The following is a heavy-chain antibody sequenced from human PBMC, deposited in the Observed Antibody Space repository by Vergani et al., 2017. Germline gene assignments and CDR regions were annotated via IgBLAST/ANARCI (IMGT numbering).Heavy chain of an antibody. D-gene: IGHD6-19*01. CDR2: INPSGGST. V-gene: IGHV1-46*03. CDR3: ARAEYPALYSSRMSWFDP. Sequence: QVQLVQSGAEVKKPGASVKVSCKASGYTFTSYYIHWVRQAPGQGLEWMGIINPSGGSTSYAQKFQGRVTMTRDTSTSTVYMELSSLRSEDTAVYYCARAEYPALYSSRMSWFDPWGQGTLVTVSS. J-gene: IGHJ5*02. CDR1: GYTFTSYY.